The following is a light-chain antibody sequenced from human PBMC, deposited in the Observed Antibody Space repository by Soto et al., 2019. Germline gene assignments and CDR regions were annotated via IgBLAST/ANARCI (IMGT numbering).Light chain of an antibody. V-gene: IGKV3-20*01. J-gene: IGKJ5*01. CDR2: GAS. CDR1: QSVSSSY. CDR3: QQYGSSPPIT. Sequence: EIVLTQSPGTLSLSAGERATLSCRASQSVSSSYLAWYQQKPGQAPRLLIYGASSRATGIPDRFSGSGSGTDFTLTISRLEPEDFAVYYCQQYGSSPPITFGQGTRLESK.